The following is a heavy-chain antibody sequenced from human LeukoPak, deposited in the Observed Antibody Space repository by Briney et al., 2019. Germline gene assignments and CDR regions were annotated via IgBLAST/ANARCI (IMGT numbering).Heavy chain of an antibody. D-gene: IGHD6-25*01. CDR2: IYSGGST. Sequence: GGSLRLSCAASGFTVSSNYMSWVRQAPGKGLEWVSVIYSGGSTYYADSVKGRFTISRDNSKNTVYLQMNSLRAEDTAVYYCARGGYVKVLDYWGQGTLVTVSS. J-gene: IGHJ4*02. V-gene: IGHV3-53*01. CDR3: ARGGYVKVLDY. CDR1: GFTVSSNY.